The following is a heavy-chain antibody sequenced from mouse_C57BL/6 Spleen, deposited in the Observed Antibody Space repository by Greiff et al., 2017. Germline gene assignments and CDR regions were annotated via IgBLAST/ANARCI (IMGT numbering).Heavy chain of an antibody. J-gene: IGHJ4*01. CDR1: GFSLTSYG. CDR3: GGSITTVRDAMDY. Sequence: VMLVESGPGLVQPSQSLSITCTVSGFSLTSYGVHWVRQSPGKGLEWLGVIWSDGSTDYNAAFISRLSISKDNSKSQVFFKMNSLQADDTAVYYCGGSITTVRDAMDYWGQGTLVTVSA. V-gene: IGHV2-2*01. CDR2: IWSDGST. D-gene: IGHD1-1*01.